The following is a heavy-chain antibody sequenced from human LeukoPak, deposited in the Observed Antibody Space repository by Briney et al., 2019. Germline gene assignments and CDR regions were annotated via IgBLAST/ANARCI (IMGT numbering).Heavy chain of an antibody. CDR3: ARGDGVIGAIGIGSWYFDL. J-gene: IGHJ2*01. Sequence: SETLSLTCVVSAGSFSGDSWSWISQAPGKGLEWIGEVTRTGSTNYHPSLKSRVLISVDTSKSQFSLKVNSVTAADTGVYYCARGDGVIGAIGIGSWYFDLWGRGTLVAVSS. D-gene: IGHD2/OR15-2a*01. CDR2: VTRTGST. V-gene: IGHV4-34*01. CDR1: AGSFSGDS.